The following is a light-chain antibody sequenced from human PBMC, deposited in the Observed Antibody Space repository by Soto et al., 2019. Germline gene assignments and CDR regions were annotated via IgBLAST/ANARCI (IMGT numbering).Light chain of an antibody. CDR1: QSVSSNF. CDR2: GAS. Sequence: EIVLTQSPGTLSLSPGERATLSCRASQSVSSNFLAWYQRKPGQAPRLLIYGASSRATGIPDRFSGSGSGTDFTLTISRPEPEDFAVYYCQQYGSLPYTFGQGTKLEIK. V-gene: IGKV3-20*01. J-gene: IGKJ2*01. CDR3: QQYGSLPYT.